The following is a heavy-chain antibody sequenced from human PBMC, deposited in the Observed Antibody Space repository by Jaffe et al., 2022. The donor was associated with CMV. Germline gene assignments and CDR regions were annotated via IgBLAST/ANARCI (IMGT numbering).Heavy chain of an antibody. V-gene: IGHV3-33*08. Sequence: QVQLVESGGGVVQPGRSLRLSCAASGFTFSSYGMHWVRQAPGKGLEWVAVIWYDGSNKYYADSVKGRFTISRDNSKNTLYLQMNSLRAEDTAVYYCARDGVPEEHYYYYYYMDVWGKGTTVTVSS. D-gene: IGHD2-2*01. CDR3: ARDGVPEEHYYYYYYMDV. J-gene: IGHJ6*03. CDR2: IWYDGSNK. CDR1: GFTFSSYG.